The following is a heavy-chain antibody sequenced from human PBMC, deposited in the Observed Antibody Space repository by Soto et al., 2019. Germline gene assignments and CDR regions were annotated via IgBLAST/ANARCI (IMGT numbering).Heavy chain of an antibody. CDR2: ISYDGSNK. CDR1: GFTFSSYA. D-gene: IGHD4-17*01. V-gene: IGHV3-30-3*01. J-gene: IGHJ6*02. Sequence: GGSLRLSCAASGFTFSSYAMHWVRQAPGKGLEWVAVISYDGSNKYYADSVKGRFTISRDNSKNTLYLQMNSLRAEDTAVYYCTRDRKDYGDYGGYYYYGMDVWRQRPTVTVSS. CDR3: TRDRKDYGDYGGYYYYGMDV.